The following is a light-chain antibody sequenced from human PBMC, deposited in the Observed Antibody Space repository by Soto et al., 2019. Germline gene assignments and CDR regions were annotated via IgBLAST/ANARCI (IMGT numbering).Light chain of an antibody. CDR3: QQYGSSFT. J-gene: IGKJ3*01. CDR2: GAS. Sequence: EIVLTQSPGTLSLSPGERATLSCRASQSVSSSSLAWYQQKPGQAPRLLIYGASIRATGIPDRFSGSGSGTDFHLTISRLEPEDFAVYYCQQYGSSFTFGPGTKVDIK. CDR1: QSVSSSS. V-gene: IGKV3-20*01.